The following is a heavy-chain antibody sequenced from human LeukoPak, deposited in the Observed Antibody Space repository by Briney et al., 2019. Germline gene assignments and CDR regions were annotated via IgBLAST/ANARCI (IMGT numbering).Heavy chain of an antibody. J-gene: IGHJ4*02. D-gene: IGHD1-26*01. V-gene: IGHV3-23*01. CDR2: ISGSGGST. Sequence: GGSLRLSCAASGFTFSSYSMNWVRQAPGKGLEWVSAISGSGGSTYYADSVKGRLTISRDNSKNTLYLQMNSLRAEDTAVYYCARDVNSGSYWHYWGQGTLVTVSS. CDR1: GFTFSSYS. CDR3: ARDVNSGSYWHY.